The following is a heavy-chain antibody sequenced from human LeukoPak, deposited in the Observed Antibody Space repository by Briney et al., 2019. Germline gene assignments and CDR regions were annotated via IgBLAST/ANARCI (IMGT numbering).Heavy chain of an antibody. J-gene: IGHJ4*02. CDR2: ISGSGATT. Sequence: GSLRLSCAVSGFTFNNYVMSWVRQAPGKGLEWVSAISGSGATTHYTDSVRGRFTISRDNSKNTLYLQMNSLRVEDTAVYYCAKPFTYGSGSSFQTFDSWGQGILVTVSS. CDR3: AKPFTYGSGSSFQTFDS. V-gene: IGHV3-23*01. D-gene: IGHD3-10*01. CDR1: GFTFNNYV.